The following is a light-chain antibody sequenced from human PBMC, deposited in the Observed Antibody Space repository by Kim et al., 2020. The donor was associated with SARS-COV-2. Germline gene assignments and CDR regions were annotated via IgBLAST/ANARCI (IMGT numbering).Light chain of an antibody. CDR3: ETWDSNTPV. J-gene: IGLJ2*01. CDR1: SGHSSYI. V-gene: IGLV4-60*03. Sequence: VLTQSSSASASLGSSVKLTCTLSSGHSSYIIAWHQQQPGKAPRYLMKLEGSGSYNKGSGVPDRFSGSSSGADRYLTISNLQSEDEADYYCETWDSNTPVFGGGTQLTVL. CDR2: LEGSGSY.